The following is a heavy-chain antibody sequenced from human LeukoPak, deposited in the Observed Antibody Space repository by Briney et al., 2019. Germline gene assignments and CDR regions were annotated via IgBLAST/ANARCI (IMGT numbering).Heavy chain of an antibody. CDR3: ARTLGYCSGGSCYQYAFDI. V-gene: IGHV4-59*01. D-gene: IGHD2-15*01. CDR2: IYYSGST. CDR1: GGSISPYY. Sequence: SGTLSLTCTVSGGSISPYYWSWIRQPPGKGLEWIGYIYYSGSTNYIPSLKSRVTISVDTSKNQFSLKLSSVTAADTAVYYCARTLGYCSGGSCYQYAFDIWGLGTMVTVSA. J-gene: IGHJ3*02.